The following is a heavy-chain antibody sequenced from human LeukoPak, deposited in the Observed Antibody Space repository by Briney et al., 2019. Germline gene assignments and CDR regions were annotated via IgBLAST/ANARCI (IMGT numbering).Heavy chain of an antibody. D-gene: IGHD3-10*01. V-gene: IGHV3-15*04. CDR3: TTYGSGRKFDY. CDR1: GFTFSSYE. J-gene: IGHJ4*02. CDR2: IESKTDGGTT. Sequence: GGSLRLSCAASGFTFSSYEMNWVRQAPGKGLEWVGRIESKTDGGTTDYAAPVKGRFTISRDDSTNTLYLQMNSLKSEDTAVYYCTTYGSGRKFDYWGQGILVTVSS.